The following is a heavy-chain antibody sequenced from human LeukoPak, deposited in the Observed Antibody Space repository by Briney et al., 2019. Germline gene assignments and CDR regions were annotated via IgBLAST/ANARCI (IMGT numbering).Heavy chain of an antibody. J-gene: IGHJ4*02. CDR2: IYYSGST. Sequence: SETLSLTCTVSGGSISSSSYYWGWIRQPPGKGLEWIGYIYYSGSTNYNPSLKSRVTISVDTSKNQFSLKLSSVTAADTAVYYCARGRGIAARVNFDYWGQGTLVTVSS. V-gene: IGHV4-61*05. CDR1: GGSISSSSYY. CDR3: ARGRGIAARVNFDY. D-gene: IGHD6-6*01.